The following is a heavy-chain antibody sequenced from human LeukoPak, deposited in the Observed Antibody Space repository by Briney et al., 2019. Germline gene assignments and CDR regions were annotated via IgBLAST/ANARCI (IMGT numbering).Heavy chain of an antibody. J-gene: IGHJ4*02. CDR1: AFTISSYG. Sequence: GRSLRLSCAASAFTISSYGMHWVRQAPGKGLEWVAVIWYDGSNKYYADSVKGRFTISRDNSKNTLYLQMNSLRAEDTAVYYCARDPWYSSSWYMFDYWGQGTLVTVSS. CDR3: ARDPWYSSSWYMFDY. D-gene: IGHD6-13*01. CDR2: IWYDGSNK. V-gene: IGHV3-33*01.